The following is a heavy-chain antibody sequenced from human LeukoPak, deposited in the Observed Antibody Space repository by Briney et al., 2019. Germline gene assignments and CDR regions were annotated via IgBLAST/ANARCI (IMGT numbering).Heavy chain of an antibody. J-gene: IGHJ4*02. V-gene: IGHV3-30-3*01. Sequence: PGGSLRLSCAASGFTFSSYAVHWVRQTPGKGLEWVAIISYDGSNKYYADSVKGRFTISRDNSKNTLYLQMNSLRAEDTAVYYCARGGSAVYGGNSYYFDYWGQGTLVTVSS. CDR1: GFTFSSYA. CDR2: ISYDGSNK. CDR3: ARGGSAVYGGNSYYFDY. D-gene: IGHD4-23*01.